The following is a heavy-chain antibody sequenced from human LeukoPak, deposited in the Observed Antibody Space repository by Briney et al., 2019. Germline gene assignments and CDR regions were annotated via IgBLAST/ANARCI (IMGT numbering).Heavy chain of an antibody. J-gene: IGHJ4*02. Sequence: PGGSLRLSCAASGFTFSIYAMSWVRQAPGKGLEWVSAISGSGGTAYYADSVKGRFTISRDNSKNTLYLQMNSLRAEDTAVYYCAKASGSYSNWGQGTLVTVSS. D-gene: IGHD1-26*01. CDR2: ISGSGGTA. V-gene: IGHV3-23*01. CDR3: AKASGSYSN. CDR1: GFTFSIYA.